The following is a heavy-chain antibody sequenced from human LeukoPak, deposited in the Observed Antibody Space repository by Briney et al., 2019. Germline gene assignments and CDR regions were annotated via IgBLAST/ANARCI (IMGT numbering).Heavy chain of an antibody. D-gene: IGHD5-12*01. CDR1: GFTFSSYA. J-gene: IGHJ4*02. CDR2: ISGSGGST. CDR3: AKTSGYSGYDLGS. V-gene: IGHV3-23*01. Sequence: GGSLRLSCTPSGFTFSSYAMSWVRQAPGKGLEWVSAISGSGGSTYYADSVKGRFTISRDNSKNTLYLQMNSLRAEDTAVYYCAKTSGYSGYDLGSWGQGTLVTVSS.